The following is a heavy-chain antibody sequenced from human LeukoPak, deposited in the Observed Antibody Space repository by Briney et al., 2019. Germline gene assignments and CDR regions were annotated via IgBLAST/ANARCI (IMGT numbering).Heavy chain of an antibody. CDR2: INHSGST. J-gene: IGHJ4*02. Sequence: PSETLSLTCAVYGGSFSGYYWSWIRQPPGKGLEWIGEINHSGSTNYNPSLKSRVTISVDTSKNQFSLKLSSVTAADTAVCYCARGRVRIVGATTPFDYWGQGTLVTVSS. D-gene: IGHD1-26*01. CDR1: GGSFSGYY. CDR3: ARGRVRIVGATTPFDY. V-gene: IGHV4-34*01.